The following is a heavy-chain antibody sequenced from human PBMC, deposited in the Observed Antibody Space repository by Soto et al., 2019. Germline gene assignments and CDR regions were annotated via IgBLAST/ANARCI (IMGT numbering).Heavy chain of an antibody. CDR1: GCTFSTYS. V-gene: IGHV3-21*01. CDR2: ISSRSDI. CDR3: EREYSAWPPDYGLDV. Sequence: GGSLRLSCVGSGCTFSTYSINWGRQGPGKGLEWVSSISSRSDIYYADSVKGRFTISRDNAKNSGSLQMNSLRGEDTAVYSCEREYSAWPPDYGLDVWGQGTTVTVSS. J-gene: IGHJ6*02. D-gene: IGHD5-12*01.